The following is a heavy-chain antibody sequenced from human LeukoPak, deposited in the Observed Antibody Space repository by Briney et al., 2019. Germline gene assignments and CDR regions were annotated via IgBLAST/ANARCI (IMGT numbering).Heavy chain of an antibody. CDR3: ARDEVLVPAAMPVGPDY. V-gene: IGHV3-23*01. CDR2: ISGSGGTT. J-gene: IGHJ4*02. CDR1: GFTFSSYV. Sequence: GGSLRLSCAASGFTFSSYVMTWVRQAPGKGLEWVSAISGSGGTTYYAESVKGRFTISRDNSKNKLYLQMNSLRAEDTAVYYCARDEVLVPAAMPVGPDYWGQGTLVTVSS. D-gene: IGHD2-2*01.